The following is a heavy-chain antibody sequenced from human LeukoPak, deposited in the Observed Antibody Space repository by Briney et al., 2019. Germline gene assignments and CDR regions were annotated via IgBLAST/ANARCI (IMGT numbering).Heavy chain of an antibody. J-gene: IGHJ4*02. CDR3: ARAMLYCSGGSCYLDY. V-gene: IGHV3-64*01. CDR2: ISSNGGST. CDR1: GFTFSSYA. D-gene: IGHD2-15*01. Sequence: GGSLRLSCAASGFTFSSYAMHWVRQAPGKGLEYVSAISSNGGSTYYANSVKGRFTISRDNSKNTLYPQMGSLRAEDMAVYYCARAMLYCSGGSCYLDYWGQGTLVTVSS.